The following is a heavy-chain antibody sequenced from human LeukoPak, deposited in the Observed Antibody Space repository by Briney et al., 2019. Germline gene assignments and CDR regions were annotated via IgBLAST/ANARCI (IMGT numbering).Heavy chain of an antibody. Sequence: GGSLRLSCAASGFTFSSYAMSWVRQAPGKGLEWVSAISGSGGSTYYADSVKGRFTISRDNSKNTLYLQMNSLRAEDTAVYYCARARYYYDAFDIWGQGTMVTVSS. V-gene: IGHV3-23*01. D-gene: IGHD3-10*01. CDR3: ARARYYYDAFDI. CDR1: GFTFSSYA. CDR2: ISGSGGST. J-gene: IGHJ3*02.